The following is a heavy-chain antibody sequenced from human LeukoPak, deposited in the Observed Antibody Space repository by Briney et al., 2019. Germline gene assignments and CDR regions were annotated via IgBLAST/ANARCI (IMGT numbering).Heavy chain of an antibody. CDR2: MNPNSGNT. J-gene: IGHJ3*01. D-gene: IGHD3-10*01. CDR1: GYTFTSYD. V-gene: IGHV1-8*03. Sequence: GASVKVSCKASGYTFTSYDINWVRQATGQGLEWMGWMNPNSGNTGYAQKFQGRVTITAAKYTNTAYMELSSLRSNDTAVYYCARDRRYYYSSGTFYRDAFDLWGQGTLVTVSS. CDR3: ARDRRYYYSSGTFYRDAFDL.